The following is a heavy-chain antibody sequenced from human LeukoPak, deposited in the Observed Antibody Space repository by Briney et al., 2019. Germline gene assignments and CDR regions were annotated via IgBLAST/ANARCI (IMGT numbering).Heavy chain of an antibody. D-gene: IGHD4-17*01. CDR2: IIPMINTP. CDR1: GGTFRTFA. CDR3: AIFQGTYGDNDNDF. J-gene: IGHJ4*02. V-gene: IGHV1-69*13. Sequence: SVKVSCKASGGTFRTFAINWVRQAPGKGLEWMGGIIPMINTPKYTQRFQGRVSITADESTSTSYMEVSSLRSEDTAVYYCAIFQGTYGDNDNDFWGQGTLVTVSS.